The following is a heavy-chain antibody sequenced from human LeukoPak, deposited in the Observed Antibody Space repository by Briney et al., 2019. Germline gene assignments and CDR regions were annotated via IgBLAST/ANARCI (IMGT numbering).Heavy chain of an antibody. CDR3: ARDRVTMVRGVNAFDY. CDR1: GYSISSGYY. J-gene: IGHJ4*02. V-gene: IGHV4-38-2*02. CDR2: IYHSGST. D-gene: IGHD3-10*01. Sequence: SEALSLTCTVSGYSISSGYYWGWIRQPPGKGLEWIGSIYHSGSTYYNPSLKSRVTISVDTSKNQFSLKLSSVTAADTAVYYCARDRVTMVRGVNAFDYWGQGTLVTVSS.